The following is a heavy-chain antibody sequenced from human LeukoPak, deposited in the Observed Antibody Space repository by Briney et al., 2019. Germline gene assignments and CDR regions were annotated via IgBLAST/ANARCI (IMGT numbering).Heavy chain of an antibody. Sequence: GASVNVSCKASGYTFTGYYMHWVRQAPGQGLEWMGWINPNSGGTNYAQKFQGRVTMTRDTSISTAYMELSRLRSDDTAVYYCARHKLGYCSSTSCYSLGDYYMDVWGKGTTVTVSS. J-gene: IGHJ6*03. CDR1: GYTFTGYY. D-gene: IGHD2-2*02. CDR3: ARHKLGYCSSTSCYSLGDYYMDV. CDR2: INPNSGGT. V-gene: IGHV1-2*02.